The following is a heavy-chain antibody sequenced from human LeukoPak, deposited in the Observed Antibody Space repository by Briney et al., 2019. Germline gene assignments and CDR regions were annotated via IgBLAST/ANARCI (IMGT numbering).Heavy chain of an antibody. J-gene: IGHJ4*02. Sequence: SVKASCKTSGGTFSSYAISWVRQAPGQGLEWMGGIIPIFNTTNYAQKFQARVTITADESTNTAYMELSSLRSEDTAVYYCATEYCTTSSCYPPFGYWGQGTLVTVSS. CDR2: IIPIFNTT. CDR3: ATEYCTTSSCYPPFGY. D-gene: IGHD2-2*01. V-gene: IGHV1-69*13. CDR1: GGTFSSYA.